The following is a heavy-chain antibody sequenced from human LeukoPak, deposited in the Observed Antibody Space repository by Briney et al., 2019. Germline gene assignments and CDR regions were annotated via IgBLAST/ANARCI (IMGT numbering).Heavy chain of an antibody. Sequence: GGSLRLSCAACGFTFSSYWMHYVRQAPGKGLMWVSRINSDGSSTSYADSVKGRFTISRDNAKNTLYLQMNSLRAEDTAVYYCARDCCSGWYYDYWGQGTLVTVSS. CDR2: INSDGSST. CDR1: GFTFSSYW. D-gene: IGHD6-19*01. J-gene: IGHJ4*02. V-gene: IGHV3-74*01. CDR3: ARDCCSGWYYDY.